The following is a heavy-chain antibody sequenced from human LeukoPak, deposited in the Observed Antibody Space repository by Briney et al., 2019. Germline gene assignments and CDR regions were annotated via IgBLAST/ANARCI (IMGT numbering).Heavy chain of an antibody. CDR2: FTSSSHQI. CDR1: GFSFSGSS. J-gene: IGHJ5*02. Sequence: GGSLRLSCEASGFSFSGSSMNWVRQAPGKGLEGVSSFTSSSHQIHYADSVKGRFTISRDNAKNSLYLQMNSLRAEDTAVYYCSRDHNFYDSGGGFDPWGQGTLVTVSS. CDR3: SRDHNFYDSGGGFDP. V-gene: IGHV3-21*01. D-gene: IGHD3-10*01.